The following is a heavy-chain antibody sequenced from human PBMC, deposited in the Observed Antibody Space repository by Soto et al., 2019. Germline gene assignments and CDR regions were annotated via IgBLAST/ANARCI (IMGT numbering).Heavy chain of an antibody. D-gene: IGHD6-19*01. Sequence: QVQLVQSGAAVKKPGASVQVSCKTSGYPFTSYGINWVRQAPGQGPERMVWSSAYNLKTRYTEKFQGRVTMTTDTSTSTAYMVLSSLRADDTAVYYCARDRLIAVTGLLDYWGQGTLVTVSS. CDR1: GYPFTSYG. CDR2: SSAYNLKT. CDR3: ARDRLIAVTGLLDY. V-gene: IGHV1-18*01. J-gene: IGHJ4*02.